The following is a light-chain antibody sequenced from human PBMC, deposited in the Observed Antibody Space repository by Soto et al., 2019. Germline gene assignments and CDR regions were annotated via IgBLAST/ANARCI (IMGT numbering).Light chain of an antibody. J-gene: IGLJ1*01. CDR3: QSADSSGTPLYV. CDR2: EDS. CDR1: ALPKQY. Sequence: SYELTQPPSVSVSPGQTARITCSGDALPKQYTYWYQQKPGQAPVLVIYEDSERPSGIPERFSGSSSGTTVTLTISGVQAEDEADYYCQSADSSGTPLYVFGTGTKVTVL. V-gene: IGLV3-25*03.